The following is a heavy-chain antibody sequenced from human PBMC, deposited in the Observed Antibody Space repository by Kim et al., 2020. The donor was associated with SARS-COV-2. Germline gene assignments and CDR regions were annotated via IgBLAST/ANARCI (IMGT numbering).Heavy chain of an antibody. V-gene: IGHV3-74*01. CDR3: ARAYSSGCYDC. CDR1: GFTFSSYW. D-gene: IGHD6-19*01. Sequence: GGSLRLSCAASGFTFSSYWMHWVRQAPGKGLVWVSRINSDGSSTTYADSVKGRFTISRDNAKNTLYLQMNSLRAEDTAVYYCARAYSSGCYDCWGQGTLVTISS. CDR2: INSDGSST. J-gene: IGHJ4*02.